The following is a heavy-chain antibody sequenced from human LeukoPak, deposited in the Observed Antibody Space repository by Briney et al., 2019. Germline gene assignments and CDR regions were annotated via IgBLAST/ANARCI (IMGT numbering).Heavy chain of an antibody. CDR2: INAGNGNT. CDR1: GYTFTGYY. V-gene: IGHV1-3*03. Sequence: ASVKVSCKASGYTFTGYYMHWVRQAPGQGLEWMGWINAGNGNTKYSQEFQGRVTITRDTSASTAYMELSSLRSEDMAVYYCATRSVGRIVLGGSNAFDMWGQGTMVTVSS. D-gene: IGHD2-21*01. CDR3: ATRSVGRIVLGGSNAFDM. J-gene: IGHJ3*02.